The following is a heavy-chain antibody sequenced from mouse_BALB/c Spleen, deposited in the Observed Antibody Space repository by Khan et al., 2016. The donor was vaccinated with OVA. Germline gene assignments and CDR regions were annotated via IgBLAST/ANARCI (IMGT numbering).Heavy chain of an antibody. Sequence: LVESGGGLVQPGGSRKLSCAASGFTFSSFGMHWVRQAPEKGLEWVAYISSGSSTIYYADTVKGRFTISRDNPKNTLFLQMTSLRSEDTAMDYCATYGWWDWGAGTTVTVSS. D-gene: IGHD1-1*01. CDR3: ATYGWWD. CDR1: GFTFSSFG. J-gene: IGHJ1*01. V-gene: IGHV5-17*02. CDR2: ISSGSSTI.